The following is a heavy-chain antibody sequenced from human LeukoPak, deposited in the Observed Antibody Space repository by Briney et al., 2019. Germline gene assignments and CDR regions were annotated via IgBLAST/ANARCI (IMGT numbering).Heavy chain of an antibody. CDR2: IKGDGSEK. V-gene: IGHV3-7*01. D-gene: IGHD5-24*01. CDR1: GFTFSSYG. Sequence: PGGSLRLSCAASGFTFSSYGMSWVRQAPGKGLEWVANIKGDGSEKYYVDSVKGRFNIARDSAKNSVYLQMNSLRAEDTAVYYCARDRRDGYNLLDYWGQGTLVTVSS. J-gene: IGHJ4*02. CDR3: ARDRRDGYNLLDY.